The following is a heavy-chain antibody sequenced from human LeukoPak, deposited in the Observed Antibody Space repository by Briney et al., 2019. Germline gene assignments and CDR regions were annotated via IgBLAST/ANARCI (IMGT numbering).Heavy chain of an antibody. V-gene: IGHV3-23*01. CDR1: GLTFTSHA. CDR2: ISGSVDST. CDR3: AKGETYYDFWSGYTSLKWFDP. D-gene: IGHD3-3*01. J-gene: IGHJ5*02. Sequence: GGSLRLSCAASGLTFTSHAMNWVRQAPGKGLEWFSVISGSVDSTNYADSVKGRFTVSRDNSKNMLYLQMNILRAEDTAVYYCAKGETYYDFWSGYTSLKWFDPWGQGTLVTVSS.